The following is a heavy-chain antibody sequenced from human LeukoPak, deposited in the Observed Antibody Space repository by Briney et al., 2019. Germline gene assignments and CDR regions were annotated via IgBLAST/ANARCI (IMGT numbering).Heavy chain of an antibody. CDR2: ISRDGESM. J-gene: IGHJ1*01. CDR1: GFTFRDYA. Sequence: GGSLRLSCAASGFTFRDYAMSWVRQAPGGRLEWVSGISRDGESMYYAESVRGRFTVSRDNSKNTVHLQMDSLRAEDTATFYCVKGVWVVGGVTIDYSRNWGQGTLVAVSS. CDR3: VKGVWVVGGVTIDYSRN. V-gene: IGHV3-23*01. D-gene: IGHD2-15*01.